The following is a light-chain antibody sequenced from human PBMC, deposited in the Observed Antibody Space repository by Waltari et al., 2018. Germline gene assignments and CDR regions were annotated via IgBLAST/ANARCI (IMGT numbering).Light chain of an antibody. CDR1: QSISTW. V-gene: IGKV1-12*01. J-gene: IGKJ1*01. Sequence: DIQMTQSPFYVSPPVGDSVTTTCRASQSISTWLAWYQQKPGRAPNLLVYGASNLQVGVPSRFRGGGSGTDFTLTINSLQVDDYATYYCQQSLNTPWTFGQGTRVDIK. CDR2: GAS. CDR3: QQSLNTPWT.